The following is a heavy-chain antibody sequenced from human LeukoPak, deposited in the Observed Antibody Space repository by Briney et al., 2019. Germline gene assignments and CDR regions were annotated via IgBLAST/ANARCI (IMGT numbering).Heavy chain of an antibody. Sequence: GGSLRLSCAASGFTFSSYGMHWVRQAPGKGLEWVAVIWYDGSNKYYADSVKGRFTISRDNSKNTLYLQTNSLRAEDTAVYYCAKDLASVDYYYYMDVWGKGTTVTVSS. V-gene: IGHV3-33*06. CDR1: GFTFSSYG. CDR3: AKDLASVDYYYYMDV. CDR2: IWYDGSNK. D-gene: IGHD4-23*01. J-gene: IGHJ6*03.